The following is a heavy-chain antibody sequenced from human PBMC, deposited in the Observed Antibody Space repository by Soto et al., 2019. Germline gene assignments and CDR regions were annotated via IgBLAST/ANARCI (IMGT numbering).Heavy chain of an antibody. J-gene: IGHJ3*02. CDR3: ARVLRSGGSGNDAFDS. CDR2: INPNSGGT. V-gene: IGHV1-2*04. Sequence: ASVKVSCKASGYTFTSYAMHWVRQAPGQRLEWMGWINPNSGGTNYAQKFQGWVTMTRDTSISTAYMELSRLRSDDTAVYYCARVLRSGGSGNDAFDSWGQGTMVTVSS. D-gene: IGHD2-15*01. CDR1: GYTFTSYA.